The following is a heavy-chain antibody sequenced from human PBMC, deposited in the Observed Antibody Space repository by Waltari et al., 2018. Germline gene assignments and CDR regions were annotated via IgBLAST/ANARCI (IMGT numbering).Heavy chain of an antibody. V-gene: IGHV4-59*11. D-gene: IGHD1-1*01. Sequence: QVQLQESGPGLVKPSETLSLTCTVSGGPISSHYWSWIRQPPGKGLEWIGYIYYSGSTNYNPSLKSRVTISVDTSKNQFSLKLSSVTAADTAVYYCAKDHWNYDDYWGQGTLVTVSS. CDR1: GGPISSHY. CDR2: IYYSGST. CDR3: AKDHWNYDDY. J-gene: IGHJ4*02.